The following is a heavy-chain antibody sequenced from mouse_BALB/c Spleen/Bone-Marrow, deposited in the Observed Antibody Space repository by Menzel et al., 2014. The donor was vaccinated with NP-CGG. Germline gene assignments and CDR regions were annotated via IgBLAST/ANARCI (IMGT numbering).Heavy chain of an antibody. CDR1: GSTFTDYY. CDR2: IRNKANGYTT. CDR3: ATGWFAY. V-gene: IGHV7-3*02. Sequence: EVQVVESGGGLVQPGGSLRLSCATSGSTFTDYYMSWVRQPPGKALEWLGFIRNKANGYTTEYSASVKGRFTISRDNSQSILYLQMNTLRAEDSATYYCATGWFAYWGQGTLVTVSA. J-gene: IGHJ3*01.